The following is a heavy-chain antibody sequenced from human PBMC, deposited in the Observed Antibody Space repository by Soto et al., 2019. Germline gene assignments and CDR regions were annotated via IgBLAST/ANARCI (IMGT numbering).Heavy chain of an antibody. CDR2: INHSGST. CDR3: SRPYSGYHTWVLGY. V-gene: IGHV4-34*01. D-gene: IGHD5-12*01. Sequence: QVQLQQWGAGLLKPSETLSLTCAVYGGSFSGYYWSWIRQPPGKGLEWIGEINHSGSTNYNPSLKSRVTISVDTSKNQFSLKLCSVTAADTAVYYCSRPYSGYHTWVLGYWGQGTLVTVSS. CDR1: GGSFSGYY. J-gene: IGHJ4*02.